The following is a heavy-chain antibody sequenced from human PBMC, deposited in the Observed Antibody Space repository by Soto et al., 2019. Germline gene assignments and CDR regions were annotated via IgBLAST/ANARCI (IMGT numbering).Heavy chain of an antibody. CDR2: IYYSGST. CDR1: GGSVSSGSYY. V-gene: IGHV4-61*01. D-gene: IGHD3-10*01. J-gene: IGHJ3*02. Sequence: SETLSLTCTVSGGSVSSGSYYWSWIRQPPGKGLEWIGYIYYSGSTNYNPSLKSRVTISVDTSKNQFSLKLSSVTAAETAVYYCARVRGLSDLAFDIWGQGTMVTVSS. CDR3: ARVRGLSDLAFDI.